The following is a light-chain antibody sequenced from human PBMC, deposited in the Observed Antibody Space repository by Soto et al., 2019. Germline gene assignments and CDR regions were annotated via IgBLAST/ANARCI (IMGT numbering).Light chain of an antibody. CDR3: LQHYNYPWT. V-gene: IGKV1D-13*01. J-gene: IGKJ1*01. CDR1: QGIGSA. CDR2: DAS. Sequence: ALPLTPSPSPLSSSFGDRVSIPCRASQGIGSALAWYQLKPGAAPALLIYDASTLESGVPSRFSGSGSGTEFTLTINSLQPEDFATYYCLQHYNYPWTLGQGTKVDIK.